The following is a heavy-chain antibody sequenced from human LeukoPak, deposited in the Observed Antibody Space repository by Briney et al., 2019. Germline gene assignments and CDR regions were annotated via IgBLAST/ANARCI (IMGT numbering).Heavy chain of an antibody. CDR3: ARDLMLYYDSSGYYYN. D-gene: IGHD3-22*01. J-gene: IGHJ4*02. CDR2: ISSSSSYI. CDR1: GFSVSSNY. Sequence: GGSLRLSCAASGFSVSSNYMTWVRQAPGKGLEWVSSISSSSSYIYYADSVKGRFTISRDNAKNSLYLQMNSLRAEDTAVYYCARDLMLYYDSSGYYYNWGQGTLATVSS. V-gene: IGHV3-21*01.